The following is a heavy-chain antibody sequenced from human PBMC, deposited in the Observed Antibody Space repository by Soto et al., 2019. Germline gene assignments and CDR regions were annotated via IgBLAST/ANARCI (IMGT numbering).Heavy chain of an antibody. CDR2: ISTGGHV. CDR1: GGSLSKYY. J-gene: IGHJ4*02. V-gene: IGHV4-4*07. D-gene: IGHD3-3*01. Sequence: QVQLQESGPGLVKPSETLSLTCSVSGGSLSKYYWSWIRQPAGKGLEWIGRISTGGHVVSKVSLRSRLTMSVNMSNNHFSLKLTSVTAADTGVYYCARDNNDFWSLYPLAFDYWGQGALVTVSS. CDR3: ARDNNDFWSLYPLAFDY.